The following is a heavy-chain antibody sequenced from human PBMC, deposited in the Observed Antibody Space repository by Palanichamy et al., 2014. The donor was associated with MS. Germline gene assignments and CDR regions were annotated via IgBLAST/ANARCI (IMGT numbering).Heavy chain of an antibody. CDR2: IHFGGST. CDR3: ARGVGEYSRSSSSFWGGFWFNP. CDR1: SGSLSGHY. Sequence: QVQLQQWGAGLLKPSETLSLTCAVYSGSLSGHYWIWIRQPPGKGLEWIGEIHFGGSTRYNPSLESRVTMAVDTSKNQFSLNPNSVTAADTAVYYCARGVGEYSRSSSSFWGGFWFNPWGQGTLVTVSS. J-gene: IGHJ5*02. V-gene: IGHV4-34*01. D-gene: IGHD6-6*01.